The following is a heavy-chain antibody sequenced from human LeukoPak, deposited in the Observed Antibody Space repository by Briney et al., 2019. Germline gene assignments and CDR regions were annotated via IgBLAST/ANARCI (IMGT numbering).Heavy chain of an antibody. J-gene: IGHJ4*02. CDR3: ARHGTYDLAY. Sequence: SGTLFLTCAVSAGSIINRNWWSWVRQPPGKGLEWIGQISPNGNTNYNLSLKSRVTISFDTSKNQLSLKLTSVTAADTAVYFCARHGTYDLAYWGQGTLVTVSS. V-gene: IGHV4-4*02. CDR2: ISPNGNT. D-gene: IGHD1-26*01. CDR1: AGSIINRNW.